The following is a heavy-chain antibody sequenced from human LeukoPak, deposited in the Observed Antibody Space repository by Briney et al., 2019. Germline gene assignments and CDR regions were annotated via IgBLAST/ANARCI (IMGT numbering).Heavy chain of an antibody. D-gene: IGHD5-24*01. CDR2: IKPDGSQI. V-gene: IGHV3-7*01. CDR3: ARTKEMATISYFDS. CDR1: GFTFSSYW. Sequence: GGSLRLSCAASGFTFSSYWMTWVRQAPGKGLEWVANIKPDGSQIYYVDSVKGRFTISRDNAKNSLFLQMNSLRAEDTAVYYCARTKEMATISYFDSWGQGTLVTVSS. J-gene: IGHJ4*02.